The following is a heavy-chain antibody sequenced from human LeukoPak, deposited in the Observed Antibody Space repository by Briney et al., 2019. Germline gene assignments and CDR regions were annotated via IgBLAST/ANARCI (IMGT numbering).Heavy chain of an antibody. J-gene: IGHJ4*02. CDR1: GFTFSSYA. CDR2: ISSSGSTI. Sequence: GGSLRLSCAASGFTFSSYAMSWVRQAPGKGLEWVSYISSSGSTIYYADSVKGRFTISRDNAKNSLYLQMNSLRAEDTAVYYCARALQGTYYYDSSGYLPHYWGQGTLVTVSS. D-gene: IGHD3-22*01. CDR3: ARALQGTYYYDSSGYLPHY. V-gene: IGHV3-48*04.